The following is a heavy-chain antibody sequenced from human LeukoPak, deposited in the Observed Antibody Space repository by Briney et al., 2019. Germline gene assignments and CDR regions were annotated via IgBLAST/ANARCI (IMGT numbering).Heavy chain of an antibody. D-gene: IGHD3-10*01. CDR2: ISAYNGNT. J-gene: IGHJ5*02. CDR3: ARFYLYYYGSGSYFESFWFDP. Sequence: ASVKVSCKASGYTFTSYGISWVRQAPGQGLEWMGWISAYNGNTNYAQKLQGRVTMTTDTSTSTAYMELRSLRSDDTAVYYCARFYLYYYGSGSYFESFWFDPWGQGTLVTVSS. V-gene: IGHV1-18*01. CDR1: GYTFTSYG.